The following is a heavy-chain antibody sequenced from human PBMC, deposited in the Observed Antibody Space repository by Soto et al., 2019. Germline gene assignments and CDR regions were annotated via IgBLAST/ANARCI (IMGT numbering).Heavy chain of an antibody. CDR1: GGSISTGGYY. CDR2: FYYSGST. Sequence: QVQLQESGPGLVKPSQTLSLTCIVSGGSISTGGYYWNWIRQHPGKGLEWIGYFYYSGSTYYNPSLKRRVTISVNTSKNQFSLKLSSVTAADTAVYYCARSVFPWGQGTLVTVSS. J-gene: IGHJ5*02. V-gene: IGHV4-31*03. CDR3: ARSVFP.